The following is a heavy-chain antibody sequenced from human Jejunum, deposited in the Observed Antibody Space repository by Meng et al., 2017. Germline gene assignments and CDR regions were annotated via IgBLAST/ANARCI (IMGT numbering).Heavy chain of an antibody. CDR3: ARADYVRYFDL. Sequence: QVQLQEPGPGLGKPSDTLSLPCAVSGGSIESNNWWTWIRQPPGQGLEWIGEVYHSGSTHYNPSLQSRVTISIDNSKNRFSLSLNSVTAADTAIYYCARADYVRYFDLWGRGTLVTVSS. J-gene: IGHJ2*01. CDR1: GGSIESNNW. CDR2: VYHSGST. D-gene: IGHD3-10*02. V-gene: IGHV4-4*02.